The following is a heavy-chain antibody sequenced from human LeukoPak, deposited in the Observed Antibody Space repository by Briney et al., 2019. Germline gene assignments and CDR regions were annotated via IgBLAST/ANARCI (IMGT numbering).Heavy chain of an antibody. J-gene: IGHJ6*02. CDR3: ARGRSNYYGMDV. Sequence: SETLSLTCSVSDGSINSYYWNWTRRPPGKGLEWIGYIYYNGNTNYSPSLKSRVTMSVDTSKNLFSLKVSSVTAADTAVYYCARGRSNYYGMDVWGQGTTVTVSS. V-gene: IGHV4-59*01. CDR1: DGSINSYY. CDR2: IYYNGNT. D-gene: IGHD1-26*01.